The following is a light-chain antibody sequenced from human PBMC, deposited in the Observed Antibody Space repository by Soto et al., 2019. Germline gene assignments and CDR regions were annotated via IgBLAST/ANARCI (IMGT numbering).Light chain of an antibody. CDR1: SXDVGSYNL. CDR2: EGS. CDR3: CSYVASSTSYV. V-gene: IGLV2-23*01. Sequence: QSVLTQPASVSGSPGQSITISCTGTSXDVGSYNLVSWYQQLPGKAPKLMIYEGSKRPSGVSNRFSGSKSGNTASLTISGLQAEDEAVYYCCSYVASSTSYVFGTGTKVTVL. J-gene: IGLJ1*01.